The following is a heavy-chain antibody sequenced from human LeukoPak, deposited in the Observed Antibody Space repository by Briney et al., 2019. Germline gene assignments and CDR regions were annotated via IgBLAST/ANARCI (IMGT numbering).Heavy chain of an antibody. CDR3: VSWSGKYYVTSEIPANS. V-gene: IGHV3-7*01. CDR1: GLTFRNYW. Sequence: PGGSLTLSCAASGLTFRNYWMSWIRQAPGNGMELAAYIREDGSNKYYVDSVKGRFTISRDNAKNSLYLQMNSLRVEDTAVYYCVSWSGKYYVTSEIPANSWGQGTLVTVSS. D-gene: IGHD3-10*02. J-gene: IGHJ4*02. CDR2: IREDGSNK.